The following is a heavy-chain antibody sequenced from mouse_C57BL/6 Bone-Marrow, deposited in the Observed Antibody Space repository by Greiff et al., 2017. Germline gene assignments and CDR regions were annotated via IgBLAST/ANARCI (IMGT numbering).Heavy chain of an antibody. V-gene: IGHV5-2*01. J-gene: IGHJ2*01. Sequence: EVMLVESGGGLVQPGESLKLSCESNEYEFPSHDMSWVRKTPEKRLELVAAINSDGGSTYYPDTMERRFIISRDNTKKTLYLQMSRLRSEDTALYYWARPDGNSILDYWGQGTTLTVSS. CDR2: INSDGGST. CDR1: EYEFPSHD. D-gene: IGHD2-1*01. CDR3: ARPDGNSILDY.